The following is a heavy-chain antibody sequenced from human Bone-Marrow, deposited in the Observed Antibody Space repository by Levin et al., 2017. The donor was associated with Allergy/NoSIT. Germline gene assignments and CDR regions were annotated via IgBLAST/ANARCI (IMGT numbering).Heavy chain of an antibody. J-gene: IGHJ4*02. Sequence: GESLKISCVASGFTFSEHYMDWVRQAPGKGLEWVGRIRKRVNSYTTEYAASVKDRFTVSRDDSKNSLFLQMNSLKAEDTAVYYCARVGNTVDIANWGQGILVTDAS. V-gene: IGHV3-72*01. D-gene: IGHD1/OR15-1a*01. CDR3: ARVGNTVDIAN. CDR1: GFTFSEHY. CDR2: IRKRVNSYTT.